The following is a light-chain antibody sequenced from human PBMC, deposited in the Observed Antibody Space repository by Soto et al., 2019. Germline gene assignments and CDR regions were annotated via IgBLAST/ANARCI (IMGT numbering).Light chain of an antibody. CDR3: QQYGGVPYT. CDR2: GAS. J-gene: IGKJ2*01. V-gene: IGKV3-20*01. Sequence: EIVLTQSPGTLSLSPGERATLSCRASQSVSSSALAWYQQKPGQAPRLLMYGASSRATGIPDRFSGSGSGTDFSLTISRLEPEDFAVYYCQQYGGVPYTFGQGTKLEIK. CDR1: QSVSSSA.